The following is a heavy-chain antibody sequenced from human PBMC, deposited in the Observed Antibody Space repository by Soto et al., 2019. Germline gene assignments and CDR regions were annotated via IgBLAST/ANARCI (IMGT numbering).Heavy chain of an antibody. D-gene: IGHD3-3*01. J-gene: IGHJ5*02. CDR2: IYPGDSDT. Sequence: PGESLKISCKGSGYSFTSYWIGWVRQMPGKGLEWMGIIYPGDSDTRYSPSFQGQVTISADKSISTAYLQWSSLKASDTAMYYCARLGYDFWSGLHDPPRLNWFDPWGQGTLVTVSS. V-gene: IGHV5-51*01. CDR3: ARLGYDFWSGLHDPPRLNWFDP. CDR1: GYSFTSYW.